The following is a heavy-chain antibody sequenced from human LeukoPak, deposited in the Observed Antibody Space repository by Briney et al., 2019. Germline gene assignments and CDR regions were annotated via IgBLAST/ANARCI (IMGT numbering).Heavy chain of an antibody. V-gene: IGHV6-1*01. CDR3: GREYSSSIDY. Sequence: SQTLSLSCAISGDRVSSNSAAWTWIRQSPSRGLEWLGRTYYRSKWYNDYTVSVRSRITINPDTSNNQLSLQLNSFAPEDTAVYSYGREYSSSIDYWGQGTLVTVSS. CDR2: TYYRSKWYN. J-gene: IGHJ4*02. CDR1: GDRVSSNSAA. D-gene: IGHD6-13*01.